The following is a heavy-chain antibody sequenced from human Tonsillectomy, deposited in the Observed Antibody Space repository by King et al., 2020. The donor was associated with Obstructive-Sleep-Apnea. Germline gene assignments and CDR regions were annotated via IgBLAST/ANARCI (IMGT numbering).Heavy chain of an antibody. CDR3: ARAAPSWTDFDY. V-gene: IGHV3-7*03. CDR2: IRQEGTEK. Sequence: VQLVESGGGLVQPGGSLRLSGAASGFTFSSDWVRWFRHDPGKGRVGVANIRQEGTEKYYVDSGKGRFTISRDNAKSSLYLQMNSLRAEDTAVYYCARAAPSWTDFDYWGQGTLVTVSS. D-gene: IGHD3/OR15-3a*01. J-gene: IGHJ4*02. CDR1: GFTFSSDW.